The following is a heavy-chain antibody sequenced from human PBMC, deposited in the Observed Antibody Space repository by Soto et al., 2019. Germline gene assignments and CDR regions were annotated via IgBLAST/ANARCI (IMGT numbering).Heavy chain of an antibody. CDR3: AREVYGDYPEAFDI. D-gene: IGHD4-17*01. CDR2: ISAYNGNT. V-gene: IGHV1-18*01. J-gene: IGHJ3*02. CDR1: GYTFTIYG. Sequence: ASVKVSCKASGYTFTIYGISWVRQAPGQGLEWMGWISAYNGNTNYAQKLQGRVTMTTDTSTSTAYMELRSLRSDDTAVYYCAREVYGDYPEAFDIWGQGTMVTVSS.